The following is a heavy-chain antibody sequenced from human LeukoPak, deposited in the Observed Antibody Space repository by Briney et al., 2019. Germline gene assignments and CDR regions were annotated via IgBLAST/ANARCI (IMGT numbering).Heavy chain of an antibody. Sequence: SETLSLTCTASGGSISSSSYYWGWIRQPPGKGLEWIGSIYYSGSTYYNPSLKSRVTISVDTSKNQFSLKLSSVTAADTAVYYCARVLLWFGDPFDYWGQGTLVTVSS. CDR1: GGSISSSSYY. CDR2: IYYSGST. V-gene: IGHV4-39*01. J-gene: IGHJ4*02. CDR3: ARVLLWFGDPFDY. D-gene: IGHD3-10*01.